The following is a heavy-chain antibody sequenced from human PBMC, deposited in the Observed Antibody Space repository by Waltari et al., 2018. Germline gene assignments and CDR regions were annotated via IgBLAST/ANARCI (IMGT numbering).Heavy chain of an antibody. V-gene: IGHV1-8*01. CDR2: VDPNSGNT. Sequence: QVQLVQSGAEVKKPGASVTVSCKASGYTFTSGDINWVRQATGQGLEWMGWVDPNSGNTGYAENLEGRVTMTRNTSKRTAYMERSSLRFEDTAVYYCARWPSGGSMRALDIWGQGTLVTVSS. CDR1: GYTFTSGD. CDR3: ARWPSGGSMRALDI. J-gene: IGHJ3*02. D-gene: IGHD6-19*01.